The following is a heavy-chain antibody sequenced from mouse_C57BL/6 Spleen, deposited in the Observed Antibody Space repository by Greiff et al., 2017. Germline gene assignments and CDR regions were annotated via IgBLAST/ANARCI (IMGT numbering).Heavy chain of an antibody. CDR1: GYTFTSYW. CDR2: IHPNSGST. Sequence: QVQLQQPGAELVKPGASVKLSCKASGYTFTSYWMHWVKQRPGQGLEWIGMIHPNSGSTNYNEKFKSKSPLTVDKPSSTAFLQLSSLTSEDAAVYYCARDDYGGDYWGQGTSVTVSS. CDR3: ARDDYGGDY. D-gene: IGHD1-1*01. V-gene: IGHV1-64*01. J-gene: IGHJ4*01.